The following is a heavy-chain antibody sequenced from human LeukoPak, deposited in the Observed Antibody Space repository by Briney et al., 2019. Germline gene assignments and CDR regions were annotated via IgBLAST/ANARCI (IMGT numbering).Heavy chain of an antibody. Sequence: PGGSLRLSCAASGFTFSSYWMSWVRQAPGKGLEWVANIKQDGSEKYYVDSVKGRFTISRDNAKNSLYLQMNSLRAEDTAVYYCARAPQPLIVVVPAVGEYYFDYWGQGTMVTVSS. CDR3: ARAPQPLIVVVPAVGEYYFDY. V-gene: IGHV3-7*01. D-gene: IGHD2-2*01. J-gene: IGHJ4*03. CDR2: IKQDGSEK. CDR1: GFTFSSYW.